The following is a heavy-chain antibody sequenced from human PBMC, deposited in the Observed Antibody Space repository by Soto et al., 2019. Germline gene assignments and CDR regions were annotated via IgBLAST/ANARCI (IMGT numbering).Heavy chain of an antibody. CDR3: AKRRVVVAAALSPYYYGMDV. J-gene: IGHJ6*02. D-gene: IGHD2-2*01. CDR2: ISGSGDST. V-gene: IGHV3-23*01. Sequence: GGSLRLSCAVSGFTFSNYGMSWVRRAPGRGLEWVSVISGSGDSTYYADSVKGRFTISRDNSKNTLYLQMNSLRAEDTAVYYCAKRRVVVAAALSPYYYGMDVWGQGTTVTVSS. CDR1: GFTFSNYG.